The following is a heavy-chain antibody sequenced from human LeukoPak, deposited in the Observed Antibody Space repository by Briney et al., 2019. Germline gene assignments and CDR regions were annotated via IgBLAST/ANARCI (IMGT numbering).Heavy chain of an antibody. CDR3: AKRGDYDFWSGYYAPLDY. D-gene: IGHD3-3*01. V-gene: IGHV3-23*01. CDR1: GFTFSSYA. Sequence: GGSLRLSCAASGFTFSSYAMSWVRQAPGKGLEWVSAISGSGGSTYYADSVKGRFTISRDNSKNTLYLQMNSLRAEDTAVYYCAKRGDYDFWSGYYAPLDYWGQGTLVTVSS. J-gene: IGHJ4*02. CDR2: ISGSGGST.